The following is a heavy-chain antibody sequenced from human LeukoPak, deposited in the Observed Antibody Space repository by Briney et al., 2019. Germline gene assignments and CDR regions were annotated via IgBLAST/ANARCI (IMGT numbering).Heavy chain of an antibody. Sequence: NPSETLSLTCTVSGGSISSGSYDWSWIRQPPGKGLEWIGRIYTSASTNYNPSLKSRVTISVDTSKNQFSLKLSSVTAADTAVYYCARGSPVSSSYSYFDYWGQGTLVTVSS. CDR2: IYTSAST. J-gene: IGHJ4*02. CDR1: GGSISSGSYD. V-gene: IGHV4-61*02. D-gene: IGHD6-6*01. CDR3: ARGSPVSSSYSYFDY.